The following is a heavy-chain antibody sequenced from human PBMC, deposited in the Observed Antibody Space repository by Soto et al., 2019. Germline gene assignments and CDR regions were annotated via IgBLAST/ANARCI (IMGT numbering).Heavy chain of an antibody. CDR2: IWYDGSNK. J-gene: IGHJ6*02. V-gene: IGHV3-33*01. Sequence: GGSLRLSCAASGFTFSSYGMHWVRQAPGKGLEWVAVIWYDGSNKYYADSVKGRFTISRDNSKNTLYLQMNSLRAEDTAVYYCARVFITMVRGVMNFDYYGMDVWGQGTTVTVSS. D-gene: IGHD3-10*01. CDR3: ARVFITMVRGVMNFDYYGMDV. CDR1: GFTFSSYG.